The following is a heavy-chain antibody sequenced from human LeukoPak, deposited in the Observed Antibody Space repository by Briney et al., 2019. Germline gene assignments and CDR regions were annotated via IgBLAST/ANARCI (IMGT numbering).Heavy chain of an antibody. CDR2: INGIGGST. V-gene: IGHV3-23*01. Sequence: PGGSLRLSCAGSGFSFSNYAMNWVRQAPGKGLEWVSSINGIGGSTYYADSVKGRFTISRDNSKNTLYLQMNSLRAEDTAVYYCAKPARTDYADYWGQGTLVTVSS. CDR3: AKPARTDYADY. D-gene: IGHD1-14*01. CDR1: GFSFSNYA. J-gene: IGHJ4*02.